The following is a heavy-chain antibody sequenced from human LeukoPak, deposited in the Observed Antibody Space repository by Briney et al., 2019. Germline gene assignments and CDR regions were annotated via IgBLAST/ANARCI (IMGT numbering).Heavy chain of an antibody. CDR3: AAGYSSGWNYNWFDP. Sequence: SVKVSCKASGYTFTSYGINWVRQAPGQRLEWIGWIVVGSGNTNYAQKFQERVTITRDMSTSTAYMELSSLRSEDTAVYYCAAGYSSGWNYNWFDPWGQGTLVTVSS. CDR1: GYTFTSYG. J-gene: IGHJ5*02. V-gene: IGHV1-58*02. D-gene: IGHD6-19*01. CDR2: IVVGSGNT.